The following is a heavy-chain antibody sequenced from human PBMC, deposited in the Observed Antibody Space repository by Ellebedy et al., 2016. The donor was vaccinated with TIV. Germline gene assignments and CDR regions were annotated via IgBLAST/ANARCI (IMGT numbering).Heavy chain of an antibody. V-gene: IGHV3-9*01. CDR3: ARDEQWLRYYFDY. CDR1: GFTFDDYA. Sequence: GGSLRLSXAASGFTFDDYAMHWVRQAPGKGLEWVSGISWNSGSIGYADSVKGRFTISRDNAKNSLYLQMNSLRAEDTAVYYCARDEQWLRYYFDYWGQGILVTVSS. J-gene: IGHJ4*02. D-gene: IGHD6-19*01. CDR2: ISWNSGSI.